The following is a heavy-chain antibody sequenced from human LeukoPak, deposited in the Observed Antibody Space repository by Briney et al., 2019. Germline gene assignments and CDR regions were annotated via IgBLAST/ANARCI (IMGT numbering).Heavy chain of an antibody. V-gene: IGHV3-23*01. CDR3: AKVGGYRPGAFDI. CDR2: ISGSGGST. D-gene: IGHD5-12*01. Sequence: GGSLRFSCAASGFTFSSYAMSWVRQAPGKGVEWVSAISGSGGSTYYADSVKGRFTISRDNSKNTLYLQMNSLRAEDTAVYYCAKVGGYRPGAFDIWGQGTMVTVSS. CDR1: GFTFSSYA. J-gene: IGHJ3*02.